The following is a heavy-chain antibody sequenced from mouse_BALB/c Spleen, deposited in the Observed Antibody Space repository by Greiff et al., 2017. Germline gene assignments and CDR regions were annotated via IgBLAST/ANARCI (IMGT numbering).Heavy chain of an antibody. V-gene: IGHV1S81*02. CDR3: ARSNYGYDGNYFDY. Sequence: VQLQQPGAELVKPGASVKLSCKASGYTFTSYWMHWVKQRPGQGLEWIGEINPSNGRTNYNEKFKSKATLTVDKSSSTAYMQLSSLTSEDSAVYYCARSNYGYDGNYFDYWGQGTTLTVSS. J-gene: IGHJ2*01. CDR2: INPSNGRT. D-gene: IGHD2-2*01. CDR1: GYTFTSYW.